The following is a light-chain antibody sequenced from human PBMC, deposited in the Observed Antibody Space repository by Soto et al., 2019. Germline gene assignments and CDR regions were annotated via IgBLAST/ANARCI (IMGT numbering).Light chain of an antibody. J-gene: IGKJ4*01. CDR2: AAS. CDR1: QAINNY. V-gene: IGKV1-27*01. CDR3: QKFNAVPT. Sequence: DIQMTQSPSSLSASVGDRVTITCRASQAINNYLAWYQQKPGKVPTLLISAASTLQSGVPTLFSGSGSGTDFTLTISSLQPEDVATYYCQKFNAVPTFGGGTKVEI.